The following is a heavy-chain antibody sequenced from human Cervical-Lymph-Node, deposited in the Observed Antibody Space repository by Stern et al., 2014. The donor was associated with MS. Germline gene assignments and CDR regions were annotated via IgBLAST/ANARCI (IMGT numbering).Heavy chain of an antibody. V-gene: IGHV5-51*01. CDR3: ARPIYYGDNYFYFDY. CDR1: GYTFTSYW. D-gene: IGHD4-23*01. J-gene: IGHJ4*02. Sequence: QLVQSGAEVKKPGESLKISCKVSGYTFTSYWIGWVRQMPGKGLEWMAIIYPGDSDARYSPSFQGQVPISADKSTTTAYLQWSTLKASDTAIYYCARPIYYGDNYFYFDYWGQGTLVTVSS. CDR2: IYPGDSDA.